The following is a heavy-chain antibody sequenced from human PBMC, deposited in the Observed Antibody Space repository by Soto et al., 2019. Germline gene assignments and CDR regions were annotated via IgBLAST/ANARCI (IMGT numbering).Heavy chain of an antibody. CDR1: GVSINTQY. CDR3: ARVQGSDFWSASQSYYYMDV. J-gene: IGHJ6*03. V-gene: IGHV4-59*11. CDR2: LYNNGNA. D-gene: IGHD3-3*01. Sequence: QVQLQESGPGLVKPSETLSLTCTVSGVSINTQYWSWVRQPPGKGLEWIGYLYNNGNAKHSPSINRRVTLSLDTSKNQVSLKLTSVTAEDTGVYYCARVQGSDFWSASQSYYYMDVWGKGATVTVSS.